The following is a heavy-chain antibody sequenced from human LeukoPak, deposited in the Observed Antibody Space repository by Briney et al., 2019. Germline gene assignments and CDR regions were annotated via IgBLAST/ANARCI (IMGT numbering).Heavy chain of an antibody. V-gene: IGHV3-30*18. Sequence: PGGSLRLSCASSGFTFSSYGIHWVRLAPGKGLEWVAVISYDGVNKDYADSVKGRFTISRDNSKNTVFLQMNDLRVEDTAVYYCAKTASVLSWSAPLDYWGQGTLVTVSS. CDR2: ISYDGVNK. CDR1: GFTFSSYG. D-gene: IGHD2-8*01. CDR3: AKTASVLSWSAPLDY. J-gene: IGHJ4*02.